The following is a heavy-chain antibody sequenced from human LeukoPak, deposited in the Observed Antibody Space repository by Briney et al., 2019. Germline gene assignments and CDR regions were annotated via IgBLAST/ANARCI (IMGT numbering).Heavy chain of an antibody. CDR1: GFTFSNAL. CDR2: IKSKSDGGTT. V-gene: IGHV3-15*01. CDR3: TTWDGVD. Sequence: PGGSLRLCCAASGFTFSNALMTWVRQAPGKGLEWVGHIKSKSDGGTTDCAAPVKGRFTISRDDSKNTLSLQMNSLKSEDTAVYYCTTWDGVDWGQGTKVTVSS. J-gene: IGHJ3*01. D-gene: IGHD1-26*01.